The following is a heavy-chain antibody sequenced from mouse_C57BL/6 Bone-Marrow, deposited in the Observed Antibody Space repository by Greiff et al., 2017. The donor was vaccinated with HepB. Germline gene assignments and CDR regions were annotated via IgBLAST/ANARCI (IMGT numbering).Heavy chain of an antibody. J-gene: IGHJ2*01. CDR2: IDPSDSYT. D-gene: IGHD1-1*01. Sequence: QVQLQQPGAELVKPGASVKLSCKASGYTFTSYWMQWVKQRPGQGLEWIGEIDPSDSYTNYNQKFKGKATLTVDTSSSTADMQLSSLTSEDSAVYYCARGGLYYGSSDYWGQGTTLTVSS. V-gene: IGHV1-50*01. CDR1: GYTFTSYW. CDR3: ARGGLYYGSSDY.